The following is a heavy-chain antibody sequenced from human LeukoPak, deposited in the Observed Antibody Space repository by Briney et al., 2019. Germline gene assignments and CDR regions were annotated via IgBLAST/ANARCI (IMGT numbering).Heavy chain of an antibody. CDR1: GGSISNYY. CDR2: IYTSGST. V-gene: IGHV4-4*07. CDR3: ASGLQFRILDY. J-gene: IGHJ4*02. Sequence: SETLSLTCTVSGGSISNYYWNWIRQPAGKGLEWIGRIYTSGSTNYNPSLKSRVTMSVDTSKNQISLKLSSVTAADTAVYYCASGLQFRILDYWAQGTLVSVSS. D-gene: IGHD5-24*01.